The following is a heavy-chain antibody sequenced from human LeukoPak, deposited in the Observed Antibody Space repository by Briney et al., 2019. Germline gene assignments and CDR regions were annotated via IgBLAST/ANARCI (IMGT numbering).Heavy chain of an antibody. Sequence: ASVKVSCKASGYTFTGFYMHWVRQAPGQGLEWMGWINPNSGDTNYAQKFQDRVTMTRDTSISIAYMELSRLRSDDTAVYYCAAEIYGGNTDCCTFDFWGPGTPVTVSS. CDR1: GYTFTGFY. D-gene: IGHD4-23*01. J-gene: IGHJ3*01. CDR3: AAEIYGGNTDCCTFDF. CDR2: INPNSGDT. V-gene: IGHV1-2*02.